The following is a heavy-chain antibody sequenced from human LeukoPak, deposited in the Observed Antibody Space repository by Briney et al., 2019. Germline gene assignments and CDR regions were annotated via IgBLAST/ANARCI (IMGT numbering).Heavy chain of an antibody. CDR2: IPYDGSNK. Sequence: GGSLRLSCAASGFTFSSYGMHWVRQAPGKGLEWVAFIPYDGSNKYYADSVKGRFTISTDNSKNTRYLQMNSLRAEDTAVYYCAKDGGSGWYFDYWGQGTLVTVSS. CDR3: AKDGGSGWYFDY. CDR1: GFTFSSYG. D-gene: IGHD6-19*01. J-gene: IGHJ4*02. V-gene: IGHV3-30*02.